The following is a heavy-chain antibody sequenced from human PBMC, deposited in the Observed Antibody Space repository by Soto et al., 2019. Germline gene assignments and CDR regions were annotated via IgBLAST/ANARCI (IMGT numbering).Heavy chain of an antibody. Sequence: SDRWSVAKGSRGDYYGTRIRKNKGKALEWIGYIYFTGSPKYNPSLKSRVSISVDRSKNQFSLKLSSVTAADTAVYYCARGPCSKLEFYGLDPWGQGTLVPVSS. V-gene: IGHV4-59*01. J-gene: IGHJ5*02. CDR2: IYFTGSP. CDR3: ARGPCSKLEFYGLDP. CDR1: KGSRGDYY. D-gene: IGHD2-2*01.